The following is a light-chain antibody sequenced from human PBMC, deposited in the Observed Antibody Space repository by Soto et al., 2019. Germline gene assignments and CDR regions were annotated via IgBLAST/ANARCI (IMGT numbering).Light chain of an antibody. CDR3: QQYGDWPGA. CDR2: GAS. CDR1: QSVSSD. J-gene: IGKJ4*01. Sequence: EIVMTQSPATLSVSPGERATLSCRAGQSVSSDLAWYHQKPGQAPRLLIYGASTRATGIPARFSGSGSGTEFTLTINSLQSEDFAVYSCQQYGDWPGAFGGGTQVDI. V-gene: IGKV3-15*01.